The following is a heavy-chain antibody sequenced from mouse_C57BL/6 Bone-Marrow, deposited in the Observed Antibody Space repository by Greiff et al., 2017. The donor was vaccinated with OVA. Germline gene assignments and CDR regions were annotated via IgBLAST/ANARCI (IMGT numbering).Heavy chain of an antibody. D-gene: IGHD1-1*01. Sequence: QVQLQQPGAELVKPGASVKMSCKASGYTFTNYWITWVKQRPGQGLEWIGDIYPGSGSTNYNEKFKSKATLTVDTSSSTAYMQLSSLTSEDSAVYYGARKGYYYGSRYFDYWGQGTTLTVSS. CDR1: GYTFTNYW. CDR2: IYPGSGST. J-gene: IGHJ2*01. CDR3: ARKGYYYGSRYFDY. V-gene: IGHV1-55*01.